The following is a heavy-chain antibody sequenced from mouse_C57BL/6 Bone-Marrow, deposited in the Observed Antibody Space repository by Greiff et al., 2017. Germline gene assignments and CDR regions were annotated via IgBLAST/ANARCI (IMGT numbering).Heavy chain of an antibody. V-gene: IGHV1-15*01. CDR1: GYTFTDYD. Sequence: VQLQQSGAELVRPGASVTLSCKASGYTFTDYDMHWVKQTPVHGLEWIGAIDPETGGTAYNQKFKGKAILTADKSSSTAYMELRSLTSEDSAVYYCTRRPITTVVGDYFDYWGQGTTLTVSS. J-gene: IGHJ2*01. D-gene: IGHD1-1*01. CDR2: IDPETGGT. CDR3: TRRPITTVVGDYFDY.